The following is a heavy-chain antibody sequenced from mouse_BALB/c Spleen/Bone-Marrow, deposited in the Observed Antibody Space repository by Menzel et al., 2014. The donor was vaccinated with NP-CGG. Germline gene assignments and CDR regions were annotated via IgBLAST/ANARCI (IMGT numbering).Heavy chain of an antibody. J-gene: IGHJ3*01. CDR3: AKNYYYGYVAY. V-gene: IGHV4-1*02. Sequence: DVQLQESGGGLVQPGGSLKLSCAASGFDFSRYWMTWVRQAPGKGLEWIGEINPASSTINYTPSLKDKFIISRDNAENTLYLQMSKVRSEDTALYYCAKNYYYGYVAYWGQGTLVTVSA. CDR1: GFDFSRYW. D-gene: IGHD1-2*01. CDR2: INPASSTI.